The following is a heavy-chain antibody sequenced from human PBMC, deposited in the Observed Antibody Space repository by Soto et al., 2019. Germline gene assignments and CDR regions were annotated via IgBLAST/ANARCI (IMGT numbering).Heavy chain of an antibody. CDR2: ISAYTGNT. V-gene: IGHV1-18*01. Sequence: ASVKVSCKASGYTLTDYGITGVRQALGQGLEWLEGISAYTGNTNYAQRVQGRATISTDTSTSTAYLKRRSRRSDNTAVYYGARGPERRSKAYFDYWGQGTLVTASS. CDR1: GYTLTDYG. J-gene: IGHJ4*02. CDR3: ARGPERRSKAYFDY. D-gene: IGHD3-10*01.